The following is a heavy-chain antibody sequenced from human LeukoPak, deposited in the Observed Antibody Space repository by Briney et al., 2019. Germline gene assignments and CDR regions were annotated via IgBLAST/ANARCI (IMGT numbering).Heavy chain of an antibody. D-gene: IGHD4-17*01. J-gene: IGHJ4*02. CDR3: ARGYGRVDY. CDR1: GFTFSSYS. CDR2: ISSSSGTI. Sequence: PGGSLRLSCAASGFTFSSYSMNWVRQAPGKGLEWVSYISSSSGTIYYADSVKGRFTISRDNAKNSLYLQMNSLRAEDTAVYYCARGYGRVDYWGQGTLVTVSS. V-gene: IGHV3-48*01.